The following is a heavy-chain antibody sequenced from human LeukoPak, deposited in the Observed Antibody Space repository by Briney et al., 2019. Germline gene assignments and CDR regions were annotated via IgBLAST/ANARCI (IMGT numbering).Heavy chain of an antibody. D-gene: IGHD1-26*01. CDR1: GFTFSGSG. CDR3: TRRVGPTSPDY. Sequence: GGSLRLSCAASGFTFSGSGMRWVRQASGKGLEWVGRIRSKANSYATAYAASVKGRFTISRDDSKNTAYLQMNSLKTEDSAMYYCTRRVGPTSPDYWGQGTLVTVSS. J-gene: IGHJ4*02. CDR2: IRSKANSYAT. V-gene: IGHV3-73*01.